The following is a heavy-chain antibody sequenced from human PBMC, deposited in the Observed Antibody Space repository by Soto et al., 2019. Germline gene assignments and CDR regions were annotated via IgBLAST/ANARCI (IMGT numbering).Heavy chain of an antibody. Sequence: PGVSLRLSCTVSGYTFSRYPMLCARQSPGKGLEWVSAISGSGGSTYYADSVKGRFTISRDNSKNTLYLQMNSLRAEDTAVYYCAKYYYDSSGYCDYWGQGTLVTVSS. CDR1: GYTFSRYP. CDR3: AKYYYDSSGYCDY. D-gene: IGHD3-22*01. J-gene: IGHJ4*02. CDR2: ISGSGGST. V-gene: IGHV3-23*01.